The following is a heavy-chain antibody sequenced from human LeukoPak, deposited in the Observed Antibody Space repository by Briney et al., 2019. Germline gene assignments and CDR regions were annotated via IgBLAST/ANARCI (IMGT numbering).Heavy chain of an antibody. J-gene: IGHJ4*02. V-gene: IGHV3-15*01. CDR1: GFTVSSNY. Sequence: GGSLRLSCAASGFTVSSNYMSWVRQAPGKGLEWVGRIKPKTDGETTEYAAPVKDRFSISRDDSKSMMYLQMNSLKTEDTAVYYCITPLPYSAQGGQGTLVTVSS. D-gene: IGHD2-21*01. CDR3: ITPLPYSAQ. CDR2: IKPKTDGETT.